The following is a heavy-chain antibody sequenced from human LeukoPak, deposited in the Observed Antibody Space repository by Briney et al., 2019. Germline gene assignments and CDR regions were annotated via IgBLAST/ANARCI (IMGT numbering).Heavy chain of an antibody. J-gene: IGHJ6*03. CDR1: GFTFSSYS. CDR2: ISSSSSYI. D-gene: IGHD6-19*01. CDR3: AKDSGWYYMDV. Sequence: GSLRLSCAASGFTFSSYSMNWVRQAPGKGLEWVSSISSSSSYIYYADSVKGRFTISRDSAKNSLYLQMNSLRAEDTAVYYCAKDSGWYYMDVWGKGTTVTVSS. V-gene: IGHV3-21*01.